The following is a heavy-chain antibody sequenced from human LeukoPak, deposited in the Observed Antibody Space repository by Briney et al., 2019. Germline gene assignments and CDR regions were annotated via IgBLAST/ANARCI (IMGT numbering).Heavy chain of an antibody. Sequence: ASVKVSCKASGYTFTGYYMHWVRQAPGKGLEWMGGFDPEDGETIYAQKFQGRVTMTEDTSTDTAYMELSSLRSEDTAVYYCATSGLKGYYDFWSGQSYYYGMDVWGQGTTVTVSS. V-gene: IGHV1-24*01. CDR2: FDPEDGET. D-gene: IGHD3-3*01. J-gene: IGHJ6*02. CDR3: ATSGLKGYYDFWSGQSYYYGMDV. CDR1: GYTFTGYY.